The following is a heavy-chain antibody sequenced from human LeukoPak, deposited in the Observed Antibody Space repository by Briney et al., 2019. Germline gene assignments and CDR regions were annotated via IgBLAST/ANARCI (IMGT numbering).Heavy chain of an antibody. Sequence: PGGSLRLPCAASGFTFSSYEMNWVRQAPGKGLEWVSGINWNGGSTGYADSVKGRFTISRDNAKNSLYLQMNSLRAEDTALYYCARDRAVAAAFDYWGQGTLVTVSS. J-gene: IGHJ4*02. D-gene: IGHD6-19*01. CDR2: INWNGGST. CDR1: GFTFSSYE. CDR3: ARDRAVAAAFDY. V-gene: IGHV3-20*04.